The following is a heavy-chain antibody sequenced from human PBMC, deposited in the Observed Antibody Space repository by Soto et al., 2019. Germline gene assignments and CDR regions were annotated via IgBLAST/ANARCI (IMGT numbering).Heavy chain of an antibody. CDR3: ARDPVHAGDAAHWYFDL. CDR2: IIPIFGTA. J-gene: IGHJ2*01. D-gene: IGHD7-27*01. V-gene: IGHV1-69*01. Sequence: QVQLVQSGAEVKKPGSSVKVSCKASGGTFSSYAISWVRQAPGQGLEWMGGIIPIFGTANYAQKFQGRVTIRADESTSTAYMELSSLRSEDTAVYYCARDPVHAGDAAHWYFDLWGRGTLVTVSS. CDR1: GGTFSSYA.